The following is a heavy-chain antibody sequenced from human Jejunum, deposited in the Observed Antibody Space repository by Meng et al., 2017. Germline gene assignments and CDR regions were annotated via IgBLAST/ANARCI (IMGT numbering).Heavy chain of an antibody. CDR1: EFTFSDFP. V-gene: IGHV3-48*03. D-gene: IGHD3-3*01. CDR3: ARQFSYDYWSGSSSCYFDY. CDR2: ISSGGRTI. J-gene: IGHJ4*02. Sequence: GGSLRLSCAASEFTFSDFPMNWVRQAPGKGLEWVSYISSGGRTIYYADSVKGRFTIARDNAKNALFLQMNSLGDDDTAVYYCARQFSYDYWSGSSSCYFDYWGQGTLVTVSS.